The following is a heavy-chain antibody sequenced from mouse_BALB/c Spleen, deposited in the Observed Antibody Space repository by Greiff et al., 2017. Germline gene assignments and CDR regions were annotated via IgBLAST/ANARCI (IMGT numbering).Heavy chain of an antibody. J-gene: IGHJ1*01. Sequence: VKLQEPGAELVKPGAPVKLSCKASGYTFTSYWMNWVKQRPGRGLEWIGRIDPSDSETHYNQKFKDKATLTVDKSSSTAYIQLSSLTSEDSAVYYCARGELGLWYFDVWGAGTTVTVSS. CDR3: ARGELGLWYFDV. V-gene: IGHV1-69*02. CDR2: IDPSDSET. D-gene: IGHD4-1*01. CDR1: GYTFTSYW.